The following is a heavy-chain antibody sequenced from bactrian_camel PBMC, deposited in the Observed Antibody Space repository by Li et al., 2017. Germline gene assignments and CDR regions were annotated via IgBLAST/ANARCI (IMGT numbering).Heavy chain of an antibody. CDR2: IKSSDGST. J-gene: IGHJ2*01. Sequence: DVQLVESGGGLVQPGGSLMLPCAASGFTFSNFAMNWVRQAPGKGLEWVSGIKSSDGSTWYADSVKGRFTISRDNAENMLYLQLNSPKSEDTALYYCAAVGTWYWGHLELWGQGTQVTVS. CDR1: GFTFSNFA. D-gene: IGHD6*01. V-gene: IGHV3S40*01. CDR3: AAVGTWYWGHLEL.